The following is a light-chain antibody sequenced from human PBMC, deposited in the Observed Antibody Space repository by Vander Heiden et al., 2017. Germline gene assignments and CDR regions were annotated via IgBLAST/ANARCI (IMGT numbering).Light chain of an antibody. V-gene: IGLV2-14*01. Sequence: QSALTHPASASGSPGQSITISCTGTSSDVGGYNYVSWYQQHPGKAPKLMIYDVSNRPSGVSNRFSGSKSGNTASLTISGLQAEDEADYYCSSYTSSSTLVFGTGTKVTVL. CDR2: DVS. CDR1: SSDVGGYNY. J-gene: IGLJ1*01. CDR3: SSYTSSSTLV.